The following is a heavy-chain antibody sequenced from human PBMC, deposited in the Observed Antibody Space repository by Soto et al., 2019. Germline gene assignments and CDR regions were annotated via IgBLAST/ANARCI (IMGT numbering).Heavy chain of an antibody. CDR2: IYYTGST. D-gene: IGHD1-26*01. Sequence: QVQLQESGPGLVKPSETLSLTCTVSGSSVSSASYHWVWIRQPPGKGLQWIGNIYYTGSTNYNPPLKSRVTISVDTSKNQFSLKLNSVTAADTAVYYCARRVGATPPINWGHGTLVTVSS. J-gene: IGHJ4*01. V-gene: IGHV4-61*01. CDR1: GSSVSSASYH. CDR3: ARRVGATPPIN.